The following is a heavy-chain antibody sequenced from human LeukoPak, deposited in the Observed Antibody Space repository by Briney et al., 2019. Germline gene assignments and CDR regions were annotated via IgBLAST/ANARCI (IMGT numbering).Heavy chain of an antibody. CDR2: INPNSGAT. D-gene: IGHD6-19*01. CDR1: GYSFNAFD. V-gene: IGHV1-2*06. CDR3: ARDGSHWSSFHY. Sequence: GASVKVSCKASGYSFNAFDIHWVRQAPGQGLEWVGRINPNSGATDYAQKFRAGVTLTRDTTTNTVYMELSSLKSDDTAVYYCARDGSHWSSFHYWGQGTLVIVSS. J-gene: IGHJ4*02.